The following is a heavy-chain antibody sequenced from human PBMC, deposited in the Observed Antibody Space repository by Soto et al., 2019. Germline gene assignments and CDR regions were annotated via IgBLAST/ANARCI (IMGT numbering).Heavy chain of an antibody. V-gene: IGHV1-3*01. CDR3: ALHFVYSYGYQYSFDY. CDR2: INAGNGNT. J-gene: IGHJ4*02. CDR1: GYTFTSYA. Sequence: QVQLVQSGAEVKKPGASVKVSCKASGYTFTSYAMHWVRQAPGQRLEWMGWINAGNGNTKYSQKFQGRVTITRDTSASTAYMELSSLSSEDTAVYYCALHFVYSYGYQYSFDYWGQGTLVTVSS. D-gene: IGHD5-18*01.